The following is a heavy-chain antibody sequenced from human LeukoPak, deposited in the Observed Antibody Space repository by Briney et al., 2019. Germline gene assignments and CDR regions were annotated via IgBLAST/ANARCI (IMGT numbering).Heavy chain of an antibody. J-gene: IGHJ6*03. Sequence: GGSLRLSCAASGFTFDDYAMHWVRQAPGKGLEWVSLISGDGGSTYYADSVKGRFTISRDNSKNSLYLQMNSLRTEDTASYYCANLGYDFWSGYYTRYYYYMDVWGKGTTVTVSS. CDR2: ISGDGGST. V-gene: IGHV3-43*02. CDR1: GFTFDDYA. D-gene: IGHD3-3*01. CDR3: ANLGYDFWSGYYTRYYYYMDV.